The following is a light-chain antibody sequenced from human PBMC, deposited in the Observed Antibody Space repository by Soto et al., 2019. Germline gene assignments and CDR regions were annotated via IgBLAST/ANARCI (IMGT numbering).Light chain of an antibody. Sequence: DIQMTQSPSTLSGSVGDRVTITCRASQTISSWLAWFQQRPGKAPKRLIYGASSLQSGVPSRFSGSGYGTEFTLTISNLQPEDFATYYCLQHNSFPRTFGQGTKVDIK. CDR2: GAS. CDR1: QTISSW. J-gene: IGKJ1*01. V-gene: IGKV1-17*02. CDR3: LQHNSFPRT.